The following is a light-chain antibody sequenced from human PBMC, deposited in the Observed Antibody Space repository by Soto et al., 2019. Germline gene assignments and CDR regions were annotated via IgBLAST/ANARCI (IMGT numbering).Light chain of an antibody. CDR2: DAS. J-gene: IGKJ5*01. CDR3: QQRSNWPLT. Sequence: EIVLTQSPATLSLSPGEGATLSCRASQSVSNYLGWYQQKPGQAPRLLIYDASSRATGIPARFSGSGSGTDFTLTISSLEPEDFAIYYCQQRSNWPLTFGQGTRLEIK. V-gene: IGKV3-11*01. CDR1: QSVSNY.